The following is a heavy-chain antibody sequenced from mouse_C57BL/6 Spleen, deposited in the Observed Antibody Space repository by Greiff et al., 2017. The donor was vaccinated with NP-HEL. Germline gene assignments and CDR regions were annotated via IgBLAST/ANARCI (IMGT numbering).Heavy chain of an antibody. CDR2: IDPSDSYT. D-gene: IGHD1-1*01. V-gene: IGHV1-59*01. CDR1: GYTFTSYW. J-gene: IGHJ2*01. CDR3: ASVYYYGSSY. Sequence: VKLQESGAELVRPGTSVKLSCKASGYTFTSYWMHWVKQRPGQGLEWIGVIDPSDSYTNYNQKFKGKATLTVDTSSSTAYMQLSSLTSEDSAVYYCASVYYYGSSYWGQGTTLTVSS.